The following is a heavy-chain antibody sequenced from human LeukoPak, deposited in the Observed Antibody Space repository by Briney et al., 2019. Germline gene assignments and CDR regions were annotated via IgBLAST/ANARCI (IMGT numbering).Heavy chain of an antibody. V-gene: IGHV1-2*02. CDR1: GYTFTGYY. CDR2: INPNSGGT. CDR3: ARDRKDRAGYGYWYFDL. D-gene: IGHD5-18*01. J-gene: IGHJ2*01. Sequence: GASVKVSCKASGYTFTGYYMHWVRQAPGQGLEWMGWINPNSGGTNYAQKFQGRVTMTRDTSISTAYMELSRLRSDDTAVYYCARDRKDRAGYGYWYFDLWGRGTLVTVSS.